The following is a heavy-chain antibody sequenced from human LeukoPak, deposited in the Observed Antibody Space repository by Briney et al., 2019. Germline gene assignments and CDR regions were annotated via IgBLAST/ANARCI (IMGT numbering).Heavy chain of an antibody. Sequence: GESLKISCKGSGYSFTSYWIGWVRQMPEKGLEWMGIIYPGDSDTRYSPSFQGQVTISADKSISTAYLQWSSLKASDTAMYYCARLWRGYCSSTSCYAGGLDYWGQGTLVTVSS. D-gene: IGHD2-2*01. CDR2: IYPGDSDT. V-gene: IGHV5-51*01. CDR3: ARLWRGYCSSTSCYAGGLDY. J-gene: IGHJ4*02. CDR1: GYSFTSYW.